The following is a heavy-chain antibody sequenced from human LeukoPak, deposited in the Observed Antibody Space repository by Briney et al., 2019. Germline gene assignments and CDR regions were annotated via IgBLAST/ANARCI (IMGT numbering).Heavy chain of an antibody. CDR1: GFTFSSYW. D-gene: IGHD2-2*02. J-gene: IGHJ4*02. Sequence: GGSLRLSCAASGFTFSSYWMHWVRQAPGKGLVWVSRINSDGSSTSYADSVKGRFTISGDNSKNTLYLQMNSLRAEDTAVYYCAKARDIVVVPAAIEDYWGQGTLVTVSS. V-gene: IGHV3-74*01. CDR2: INSDGSST. CDR3: AKARDIVVVPAAIEDY.